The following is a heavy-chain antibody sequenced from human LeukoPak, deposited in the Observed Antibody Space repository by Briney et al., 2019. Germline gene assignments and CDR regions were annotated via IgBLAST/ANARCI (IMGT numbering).Heavy chain of an antibody. V-gene: IGHV1-2*02. CDR3: ARVSFGYGQERAVDY. D-gene: IGHD5-18*01. CDR1: GYTFTGYY. J-gene: IGHJ4*02. CDR2: INPNSGGT. Sequence: ASVTLSCTASGYTFTGYYMHWVRQAPGQGLGWMGWINPNSGGTNYAQKFQGRVTMTRDTSISTAYMELSRLRSDDTAVYYWARVSFGYGQERAVDYWGQGTLVTVSS.